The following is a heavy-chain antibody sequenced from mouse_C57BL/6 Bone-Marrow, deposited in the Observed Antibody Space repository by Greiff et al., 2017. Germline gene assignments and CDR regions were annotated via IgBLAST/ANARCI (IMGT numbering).Heavy chain of an antibody. J-gene: IGHJ2*01. CDR1: GYTFTDYY. V-gene: IGHV1-26*01. CDR2: INPNNGGT. D-gene: IGHD2-3*01. Sequence: EVQLQQSGPELVKPGASVKISCKASGYTFTDYYMNWVKQSHGKSLEWIGDINPNNGGTSYNQKFKGKATLTVDKSSSTAYMELRSLTSEDSAVYYCARWLIGLLRGFDYWGQGTTLTVSS. CDR3: ARWLIGLLRGFDY.